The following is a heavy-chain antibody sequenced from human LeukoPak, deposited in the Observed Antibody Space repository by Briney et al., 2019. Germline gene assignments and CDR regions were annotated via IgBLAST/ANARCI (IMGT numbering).Heavy chain of an antibody. CDR3: ARGDNVDTAMEDYFDY. D-gene: IGHD5-18*01. V-gene: IGHV1-2*02. CDR2: INPNSGGT. CDR1: GYTFTGYY. Sequence: ASVTVSCKASGYTFTGYYMHWVRQAPGQGREWMGWINPNSGGTNYAQKFQGRVTMTRDTSISTAYMELSRLRSDDTAVYYCARGDNVDTAMEDYFDYWGQGTLVTVSS. J-gene: IGHJ4*02.